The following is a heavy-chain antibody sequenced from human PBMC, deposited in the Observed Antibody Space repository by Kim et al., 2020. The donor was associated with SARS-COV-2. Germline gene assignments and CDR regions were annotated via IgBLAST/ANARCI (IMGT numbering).Heavy chain of an antibody. Sequence: SETLSLTCTVSGGSISSSSYYWGWIRQPPGKGLEWIGSIYYSGSTYYNPSLKSRVTISVDTSKNQFSLKLSSVTAADTAVYYCASQAAYYYDSSGYYSRGAWFDPWGQGTLVTVSS. CDR2: IYYSGST. V-gene: IGHV4-39*01. J-gene: IGHJ5*02. CDR3: ASQAAYYYDSSGYYSRGAWFDP. D-gene: IGHD3-22*01. CDR1: GGSISSSSYY.